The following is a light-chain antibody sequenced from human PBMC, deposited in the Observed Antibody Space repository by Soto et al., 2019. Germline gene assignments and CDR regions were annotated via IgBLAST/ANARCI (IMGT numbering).Light chain of an antibody. CDR1: QSY. Sequence: DIVLTQSPGTLSLSPGERATLSCRASQSYLAWYQQKPGQAPRLLIYAASSRATDIPDRFSGSGSGTDFTLTISRLEPEDSAVYSCQQYGTSPHTFGQGTKLEIK. CDR2: AAS. CDR3: QQYGTSPHT. V-gene: IGKV3-20*01. J-gene: IGKJ2*01.